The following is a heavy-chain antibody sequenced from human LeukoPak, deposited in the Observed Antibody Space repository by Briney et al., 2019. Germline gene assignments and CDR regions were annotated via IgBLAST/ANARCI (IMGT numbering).Heavy chain of an antibody. CDR1: GYTFTGYY. CDR3: ARSGGHIGSGSYYGNWLDP. Sequence: ASVKVSCKASGYTFTGYYIHWVRQAPGQGLEWMGWINSGGTNYAQKFQGRVTMTRDTSISTAYMELSRLRSDDTAVYYCARSGGHIGSGSYYGNWLDPWGQGTLVTVSS. CDR2: INSGGT. V-gene: IGHV1-2*02. J-gene: IGHJ5*02. D-gene: IGHD3-10*01.